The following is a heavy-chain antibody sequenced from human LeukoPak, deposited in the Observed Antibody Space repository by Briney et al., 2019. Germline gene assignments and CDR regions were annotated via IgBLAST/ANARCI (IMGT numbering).Heavy chain of an antibody. CDR3: ARDDRGVQGDAFDI. CDR1: GFTFSSYA. CDR2: ISYEGSNK. V-gene: IGHV3-30*04. D-gene: IGHD3-10*01. J-gene: IGHJ3*02. Sequence: PGRSLRLSCEASGFTFSSYAMHWVRQAPGKGLEWVAGISYEGSNKYYADSVKGRFTISRDNSKNTLYLQMNSLRAEDTAVYYCARDDRGVQGDAFDIWGQGTMVTVSS.